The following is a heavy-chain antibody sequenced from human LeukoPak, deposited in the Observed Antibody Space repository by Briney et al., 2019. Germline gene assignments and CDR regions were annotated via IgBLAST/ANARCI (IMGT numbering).Heavy chain of an antibody. CDR2: INHSGST. D-gene: IGHD2-2*01. J-gene: IGHJ5*02. Sequence: SETLSLTCAVYGGSFSGYYWSWIRQPPGKGLEWLGEINHSGSTNYNPSLKSRVTLSVDTSKNQFSLKPSSVTRADTAVYYCARAGYCSSTSCLSWFDPWAQGTLVTVSS. CDR1: GGSFSGYY. CDR3: ARAGYCSSTSCLSWFDP. V-gene: IGHV4-34*01.